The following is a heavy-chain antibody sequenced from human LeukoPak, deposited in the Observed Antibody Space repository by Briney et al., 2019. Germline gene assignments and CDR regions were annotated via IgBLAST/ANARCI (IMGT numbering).Heavy chain of an antibody. CDR1: GGSISSGGYY. CDR3: ARVSKRGYYYYGMDV. Sequence: SETLSLTCTVSGGSISSGGYYWSWIRQHPGKGLEWIGYIYYSGSTYYNPSLKSRVTISVDTSKNQFSLKLSSVTAADTAVYYCARVSKRGYYYYGMDVWGQGTTATVSS. CDR2: IYYSGST. J-gene: IGHJ6*02. V-gene: IGHV4-31*03.